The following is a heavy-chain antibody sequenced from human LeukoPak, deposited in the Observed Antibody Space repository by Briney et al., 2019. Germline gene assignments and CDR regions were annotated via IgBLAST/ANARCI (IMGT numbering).Heavy chain of an antibody. CDR2: IKQDGSEK. CDR3: GRSAAAGFFDY. Sequence: GGSLRLSCAASGFTFSSYWMSWVRQAPGRGLEWVANIKQDGSEKYYVDSVKGRFTISRDNAKNSLYMQMNSLRTEDTAVYYCGRSAAAGFFDYWGQGTLVTVSS. J-gene: IGHJ4*02. D-gene: IGHD6-25*01. V-gene: IGHV3-7*03. CDR1: GFTFSSYW.